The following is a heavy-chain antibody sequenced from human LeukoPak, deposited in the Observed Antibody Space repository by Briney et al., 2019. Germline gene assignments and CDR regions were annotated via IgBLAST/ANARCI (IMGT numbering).Heavy chain of an antibody. CDR2: IYSGGST. D-gene: IGHD3-10*01. CDR1: GFTVSSNY. Sequence: GGSLRLSCAASGFTVSSNYMSWVRQAPGKGLEWVSVIYSGGSTYYADSVKGRFTISRDNSKNTLYLQMNSLRAEDTAVYYCARFVSTGNFDYWGQGTLVTVSS. J-gene: IGHJ4*02. V-gene: IGHV3-66*01. CDR3: ARFVSTGNFDY.